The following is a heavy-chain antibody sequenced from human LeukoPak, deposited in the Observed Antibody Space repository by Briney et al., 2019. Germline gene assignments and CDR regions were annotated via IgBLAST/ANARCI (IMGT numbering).Heavy chain of an antibody. CDR1: GYTLTELS. V-gene: IGHV1-24*01. D-gene: IGHD4-23*01. J-gene: IGHJ5*02. Sequence: ASVKVSCKVSGYTLTELSMHWVRQAPGKGLEWMGGFDPEDGETIYAQKFQGRVTMTEDTSTDTAYMGLSSLRSEDTAVYYCATDRWRGLYNWFDPWGQGTLVTVSS. CDR2: FDPEDGET. CDR3: ATDRWRGLYNWFDP.